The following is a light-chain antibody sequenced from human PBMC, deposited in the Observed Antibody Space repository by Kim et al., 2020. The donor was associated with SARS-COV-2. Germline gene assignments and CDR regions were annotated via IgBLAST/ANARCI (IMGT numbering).Light chain of an antibody. CDR2: ETS. J-gene: IGLJ2*01. V-gene: IGLV7-46*01. CDR3: LISYSGPRV. CDR1: TGAVTSGHF. Sequence: PGGTVTLPCGSSTGAVTSGHFPYWFQQKPGQAPRTLIYETSNKHSWTPARFSGSLLRGKAALTLSGAQREDEAEYYCLISYSGPRVFGGGTKLTVL.